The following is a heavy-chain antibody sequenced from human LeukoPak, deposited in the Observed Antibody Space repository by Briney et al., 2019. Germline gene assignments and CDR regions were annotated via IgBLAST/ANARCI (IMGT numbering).Heavy chain of an antibody. CDR3: ARGPVLRFLEWLPDAFDI. Sequence: SVKVSCKASGGTFSSYAISWVRQAPGQGLEWMGGIIPIFGTANYAQKFQGRVTITADESTSTAYMELSSLRSEDTAVYYCARGPVLRFLEWLPDAFDIWGQGTMVTVS. D-gene: IGHD3-3*01. V-gene: IGHV1-69*13. J-gene: IGHJ3*02. CDR1: GGTFSSYA. CDR2: IIPIFGTA.